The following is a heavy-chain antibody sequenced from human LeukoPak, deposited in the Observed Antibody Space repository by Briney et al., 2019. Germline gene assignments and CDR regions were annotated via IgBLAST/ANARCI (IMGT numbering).Heavy chain of an antibody. V-gene: IGHV3-15*01. CDR3: TTPYYDFWSGYPRGFDY. Sequence: GALRLSCAGTGYNFGGHWMSWVRQAPGKGLEWVGRIKSKTDGGTTDYAAPVKGRFTISRDDSKNTLYLQMNSLKTEDTAVYYCTTPYYDFWSGYPRGFDYWGQGTLVTVSS. J-gene: IGHJ4*02. CDR2: IKSKTDGGTT. D-gene: IGHD3-3*01. CDR1: GYNFGGHW.